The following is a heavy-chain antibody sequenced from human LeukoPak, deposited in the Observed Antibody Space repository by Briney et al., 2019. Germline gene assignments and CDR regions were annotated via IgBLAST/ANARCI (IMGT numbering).Heavy chain of an antibody. CDR2: INYSGRT. J-gene: IGHJ4*02. CDR1: GGSNSGYY. V-gene: IGHV4-59*08. Sequence: SETLSLTCSVSGGSNSGYYWSWIRQPPGKELEWIGYINYSGRTDYNPSLKSRVTISVDTSKNQFSLKLSSVTAADTAVFYCARTISGWYYFDYWGQGTLVTVSS. CDR3: ARTISGWYYFDY. D-gene: IGHD6-13*01.